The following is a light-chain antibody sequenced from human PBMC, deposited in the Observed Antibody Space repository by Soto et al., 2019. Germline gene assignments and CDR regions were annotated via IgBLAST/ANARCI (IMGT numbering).Light chain of an antibody. Sequence: DIQMTQSPSTLSESIGDRVAITCRASQSISIWLAWYQQKPGKAPKLLIYKASSLESGVPSRFSGSGSGTEFTLTISSLQPDDFATYYCQQYNGYSRTFGQGTKVEIK. CDR2: KAS. J-gene: IGKJ1*01. V-gene: IGKV1-5*03. CDR1: QSISIW. CDR3: QQYNGYSRT.